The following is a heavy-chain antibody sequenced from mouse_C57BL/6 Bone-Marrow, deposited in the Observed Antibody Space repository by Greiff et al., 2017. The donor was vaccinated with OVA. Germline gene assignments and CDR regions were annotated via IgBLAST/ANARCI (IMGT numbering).Heavy chain of an antibody. CDR2: ISYDGSN. CDR3: ARDSMDD. Sequence: EVKLQESGPGLVKPSQSLSLTCSVTGYSITSGYYWNWIRQFPGNKLEWMGYISYDGSNNYNPSLKNRIAITRDTSKNQFFLKLNSVTTEDTATYYCARDSMDDWGQGTSVTVAS. V-gene: IGHV3-6*01. CDR1: GYSITSGYY. J-gene: IGHJ4*01.